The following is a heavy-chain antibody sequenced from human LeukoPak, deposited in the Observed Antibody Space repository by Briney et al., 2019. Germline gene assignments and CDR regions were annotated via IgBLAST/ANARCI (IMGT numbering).Heavy chain of an antibody. V-gene: IGHV3-30*18. J-gene: IGHJ4*02. Sequence: GGSLRLSCAASGFTFSSYGMHWVRQAPGKGLEWVAVISYDGSNKYYADSVKGRFTISRDNSKNTLYLQMNSLRAEDTAVYYCAKQSGADRGHLDFWGQGTLVTVSS. CDR3: AKQSGADRGHLDF. CDR1: GFTFSSYG. CDR2: ISYDGSNK. D-gene: IGHD4/OR15-4a*01.